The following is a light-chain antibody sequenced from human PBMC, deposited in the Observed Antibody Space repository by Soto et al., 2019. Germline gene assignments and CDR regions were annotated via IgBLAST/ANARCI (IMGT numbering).Light chain of an antibody. J-gene: IGKJ4*01. Sequence: DIQMTQSPSSLSASVGDRVTITCRASQGINNYLAWYQHKPGKVPTLLIYYASTLQSGVPARFTGNGSGTDFTLTISSLQPEDVGTYYCQKCNSAPLTFGGGTKVE. V-gene: IGKV1-27*01. CDR3: QKCNSAPLT. CDR2: YAS. CDR1: QGINNY.